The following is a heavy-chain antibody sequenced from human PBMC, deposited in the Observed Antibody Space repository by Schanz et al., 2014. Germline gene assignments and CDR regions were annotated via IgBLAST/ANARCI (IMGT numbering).Heavy chain of an antibody. D-gene: IGHD1-1*01. V-gene: IGHV3-21*01. J-gene: IGHJ4*02. CDR2: ISSSGSYI. CDR3: ARAHGNNWYGKGLDY. Sequence: EVQLLESGGGLVQPGGSLRLSCAASGFTFSTYAMNWVRQAPGKGLEWVSSISSSGSYIHYADSVKGRFTISRDNAKNTLYLQMNSLRADDTAVYFCARAHGNNWYGKGLDYWGQGTLVTVSS. CDR1: GFTFSTYA.